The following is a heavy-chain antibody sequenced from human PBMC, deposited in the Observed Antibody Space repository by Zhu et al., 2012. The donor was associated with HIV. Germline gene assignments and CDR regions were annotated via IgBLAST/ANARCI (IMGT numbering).Heavy chain of an antibody. V-gene: IGHV3-43*01. CDR3: AKGAAANYHYYYYMDV. CDR2: ISWSGEAT. Sequence: EVQLVESGGNVIQPGGSLRLSCAASGFTFNKYAMHWVRQAPGKGLEWISLISWSGEATYYTGSVEGRFTISRDNSKNSLYLQMNSLRPEDTALYYCAKGAAANYHYYYYMDVWGKGDHSLRLL. J-gene: IGHJ6*03. CDR1: GFTFNKYA. D-gene: IGHD3-10*01.